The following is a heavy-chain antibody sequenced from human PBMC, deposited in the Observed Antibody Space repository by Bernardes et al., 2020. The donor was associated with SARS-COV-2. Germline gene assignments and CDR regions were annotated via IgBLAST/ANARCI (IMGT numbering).Heavy chain of an antibody. D-gene: IGHD2-15*01. CDR3: AKGPGWYYYYGMDV. Sequence: GGSLRLSCAASGFTFSSYAMSWVRQAPGKGLEWVSAISGSGGSTYYADSVKGRFTISRDNSKNTLYLQMNSLRAEDTAVYYCAKGPGWYYYYGMDVWGQGTTVTVSS. CDR2: ISGSGGST. J-gene: IGHJ6*02. CDR1: GFTFSSYA. V-gene: IGHV3-23*01.